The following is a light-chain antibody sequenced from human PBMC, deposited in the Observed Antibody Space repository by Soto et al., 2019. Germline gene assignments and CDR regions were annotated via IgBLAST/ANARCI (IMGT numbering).Light chain of an antibody. V-gene: IGLV2-8*01. CDR2: EVS. CDR3: SSYAGSDVFV. CDR1: SSDVGAYNY. J-gene: IGLJ1*01. Sequence: QSALTQPPSASGSPGQSVAISCTGTSSDVGAYNYVAWYQQHPGKVPKLMIYEVSRRPSVVPDRFSGSKSGNTASLTVSGLQADDEADYYCSSYAGSDVFVFGTGTKVTV.